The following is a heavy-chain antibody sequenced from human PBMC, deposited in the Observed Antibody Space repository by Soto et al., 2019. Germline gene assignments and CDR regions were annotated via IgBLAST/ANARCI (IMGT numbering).Heavy chain of an antibody. CDR2: IWYDGSNK. V-gene: IGHV3-33*01. CDR3: SRRATGYCSSTSCYYSLWYNWFDP. CDR1: GFTFSSYG. J-gene: IGHJ5*02. D-gene: IGHD2-2*01. Sequence: GGSLRLSCAASGFTFSSYGMHWVRQAPGKGLEWVAVIWYDGSNKYYADSVKGRFTISRDNSKNTLSLQMNSLRAEDTAVYYCSRRATGYCSSTSCYYSLWYNWFDPWGQGT.